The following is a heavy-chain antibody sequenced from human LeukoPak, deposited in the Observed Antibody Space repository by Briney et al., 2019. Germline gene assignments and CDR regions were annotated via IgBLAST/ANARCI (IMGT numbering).Heavy chain of an antibody. Sequence: SETPSLTCTVSGGSISSGSYYWSWIRQPAGKGLEWIGRIYTSGSTNYNPSLKSRVTISVDTSKNQFSLKLSSVTAADTAVYYCARDYPSNYDFWSGYHSGGMDVWGQGTTVTVSS. CDR2: IYTSGST. J-gene: IGHJ6*02. CDR1: GGSISSGSYY. D-gene: IGHD3-3*01. CDR3: ARDYPSNYDFWSGYHSGGMDV. V-gene: IGHV4-61*02.